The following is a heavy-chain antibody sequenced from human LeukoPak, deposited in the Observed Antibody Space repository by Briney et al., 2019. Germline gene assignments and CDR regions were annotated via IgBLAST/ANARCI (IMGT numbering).Heavy chain of an antibody. CDR3: ARGLKLEHYYYMGV. CDR1: GGSISSYY. Sequence: SETLSLTCTVSGGSISSYYWSWIRQPPGKGLEWIGYIYYSGSTNYNPSLKSRVTISVDTSKNQFSLKLSSVTAADTAVYYCARGLKLEHYYYMGVWGKGTTVTVSS. J-gene: IGHJ6*03. CDR2: IYYSGST. V-gene: IGHV4-59*01. D-gene: IGHD1-1*01.